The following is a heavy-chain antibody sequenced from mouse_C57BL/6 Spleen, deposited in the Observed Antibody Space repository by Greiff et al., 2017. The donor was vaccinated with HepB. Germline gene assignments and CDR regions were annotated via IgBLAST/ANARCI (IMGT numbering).Heavy chain of an antibody. J-gene: IGHJ4*01. CDR2: IWGVGST. CDR3: ARSERSYAMDY. CDR1: GFSLTSYG. Sequence: VKLMESGPGLVAPSQSLSITCTVSGFSLTSYGVDWVRQSPGKGLEWLGVIWGVGSTNYNSALKSRLSISKDNSKSQVFLKMNRLQTDDTAMYYCARSERSYAMDYWGQGTSVTVSS. V-gene: IGHV2-6*01.